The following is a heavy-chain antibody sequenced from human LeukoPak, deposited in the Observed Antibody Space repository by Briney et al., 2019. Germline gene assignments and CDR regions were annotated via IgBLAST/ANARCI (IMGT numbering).Heavy chain of an antibody. D-gene: IGHD2-2*02. V-gene: IGHV1-2*02. CDR1: GYTFTGYY. Sequence: ASVKVSCKASGYTFTGYYIHWVRQAPGQGLEWMAWINVNSGGTNSAQNFQGRVTMTRDTSISTAYMEVGRLRSDDTAVYYCVRGTGYCSSTSCYNSGEYFQHWGQGTLVTVSS. CDR3: VRGTGYCSSTSCYNSGEYFQH. J-gene: IGHJ1*01. CDR2: INVNSGGT.